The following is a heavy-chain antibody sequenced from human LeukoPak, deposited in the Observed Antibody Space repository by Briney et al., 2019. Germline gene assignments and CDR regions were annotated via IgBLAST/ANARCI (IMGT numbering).Heavy chain of an antibody. CDR1: GRSLSGYY. CDR2: INHSGST. V-gene: IGHV4-34*01. CDR3: ARGDPYYHGSGSYSPYYFDY. D-gene: IGHD3-10*01. Sequence: SETLSLTCAVYGRSLSGYYWSLIRQPPGKGLEWIGEINHSGSTNYNPSLKSRVTISIDTSKNQFSLKLSSVTAADTAVYYCARGDPYYHGSGSYSPYYFDYWGQGTLVTVSS. J-gene: IGHJ4*02.